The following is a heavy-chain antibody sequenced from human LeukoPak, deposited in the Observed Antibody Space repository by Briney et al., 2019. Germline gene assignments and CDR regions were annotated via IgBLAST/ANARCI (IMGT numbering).Heavy chain of an antibody. D-gene: IGHD3-10*01. Sequence: SVKVSCKASGGTFSRYAISWVRQAPGQGLEWMGRIIPIFGTANYAQKFQGRVTITTDESTSTAYMELSSLRSEDTAVYYCARVTPDYYGSGSYGYYFDYWGQGTLVTVSS. J-gene: IGHJ4*02. CDR2: IIPIFGTA. V-gene: IGHV1-69*05. CDR3: ARVTPDYYGSGSYGYYFDY. CDR1: GGTFSRYA.